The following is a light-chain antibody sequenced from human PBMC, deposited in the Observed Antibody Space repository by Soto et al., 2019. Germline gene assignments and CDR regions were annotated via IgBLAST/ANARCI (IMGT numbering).Light chain of an antibody. CDR1: QSVRRN. CDR2: DAS. CDR3: QGCNKWPLS. J-gene: IGKJ4*01. Sequence: EIVMTQSPVTLSVSPGDTATLSCRASQSVRRNLAWYQQKTGQAPRLLIYDASTRATGIPARFSGSGSGTEFTLTSSNLRSKECAVYFCQGCNKWPLSFGGGTKVDIK. V-gene: IGKV3-15*01.